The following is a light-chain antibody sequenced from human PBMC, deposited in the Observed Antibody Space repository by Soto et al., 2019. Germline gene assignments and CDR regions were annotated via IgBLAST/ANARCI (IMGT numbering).Light chain of an antibody. V-gene: IGKV3-15*01. CDR2: RVS. CDR3: EEYRNWPPGT. J-gene: IGKJ2*01. Sequence: EIVMTQSPATLSVSPGERATLSCRASESVSSNLAWYQQKPGQPPRLLIYRVSTRATGVPGRISGSGSETDFTLTISSLQSEDSAIYYCEEYRNWPPGTCRQATKLEIK. CDR1: ESVSSN.